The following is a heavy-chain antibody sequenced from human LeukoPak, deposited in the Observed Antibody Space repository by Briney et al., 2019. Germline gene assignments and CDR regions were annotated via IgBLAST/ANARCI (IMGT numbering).Heavy chain of an antibody. J-gene: IGHJ6*03. Sequence: SETLSLTCTVSGGSIRSRSNYWGWTRQPPGKGLEWIGEINHSGSTNYNPSLKSRVTISVDTSKNQFSLKLSSVTAADTAVYYCARRGRGGCSSTSCYQRAHYYYYYMDVWGKGTTVTISS. CDR1: GGSIRSRSNY. CDR2: INHSGST. CDR3: ARRGRGGCSSTSCYQRAHYYYYYMDV. D-gene: IGHD2-2*01. V-gene: IGHV4-39*07.